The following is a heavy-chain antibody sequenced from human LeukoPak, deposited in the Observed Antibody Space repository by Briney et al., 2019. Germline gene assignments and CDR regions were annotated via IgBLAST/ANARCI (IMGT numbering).Heavy chain of an antibody. V-gene: IGHV1-2*02. D-gene: IGHD4-4*01. Sequence: ASVKVSCKASGYSFTDYYLHWVRQAPGQGLEWMGWITPNSGDTNYARKFQGRVTMTGDTSINTAYMELSRLRSDDTAIYFCASDRGHYIIDFWGQGTLITVSS. CDR2: ITPNSGDT. CDR1: GYSFTDYY. CDR3: ASDRGHYIIDF. J-gene: IGHJ4*02.